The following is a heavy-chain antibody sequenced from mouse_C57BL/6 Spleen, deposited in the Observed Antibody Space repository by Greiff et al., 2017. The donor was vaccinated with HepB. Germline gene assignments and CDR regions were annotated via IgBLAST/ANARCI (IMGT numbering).Heavy chain of an antibody. D-gene: IGHD3-3*01. V-gene: IGHV1-52*01. J-gene: IGHJ1*03. Sequence: QVQLQQSGAELVRPGSSVKLSCKASGYTFTSYWMHWVKQRPIQGLEWIGNIDPSDSETHYNQKFKDKATLTVDKSSSTAYMQLSSLTSEDSAVYYCARGDVRYFDVWGTGTTVTVSS. CDR3: ARGDVRYFDV. CDR2: IDPSDSET. CDR1: GYTFTSYW.